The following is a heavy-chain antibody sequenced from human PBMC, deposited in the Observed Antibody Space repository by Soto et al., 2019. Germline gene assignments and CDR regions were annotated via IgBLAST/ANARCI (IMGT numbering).Heavy chain of an antibody. J-gene: IGHJ6*02. V-gene: IGHV4-30-4*01. Sequence: SETLSLTCTVSGGSISSGDYYWSWIRQPPGKGLEWIGYIYYSGSTYYNPSLKSRVTISVDTSKNQFSLKLSSVTAADTAVYYCARDNILGILYGGMDVWGQGTTGNGSS. CDR2: IYYSGST. CDR3: ARDNILGILYGGMDV. D-gene: IGHD3-3*01. CDR1: GGSISSGDYY.